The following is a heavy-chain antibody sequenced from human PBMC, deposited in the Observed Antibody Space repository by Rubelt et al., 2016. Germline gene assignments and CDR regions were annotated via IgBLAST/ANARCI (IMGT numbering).Heavy chain of an antibody. Sequence: YADSVKGRFTISRDNSKNTLYLQMNSLRAEDTAVYYCAKDLSRVFGRDIVVVPAAMGPDYGMDVWGQGTTVTVSS. D-gene: IGHD2-2*01. V-gene: IGHV3-23*01. J-gene: IGHJ6*02. CDR3: AKDLSRVFGRDIVVVPAAMGPDYGMDV.